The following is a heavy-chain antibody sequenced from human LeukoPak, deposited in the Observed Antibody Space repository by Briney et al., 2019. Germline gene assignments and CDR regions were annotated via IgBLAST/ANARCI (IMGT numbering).Heavy chain of an antibody. CDR3: ARWAGGSSPFDP. D-gene: IGHD3-10*01. CDR2: INPNSGGT. J-gene: IGHJ5*02. Sequence: GASVKVSCKASGYTFTGYYMHWVRQAPGQGLEWMGWINPNSGGTNYAQKFQGRVTMTRDTSISTAYMELSRLGSDDTAVYYCARWAGGSSPFDPWGQGTLVTVSS. V-gene: IGHV1-2*02. CDR1: GYTFTGYY.